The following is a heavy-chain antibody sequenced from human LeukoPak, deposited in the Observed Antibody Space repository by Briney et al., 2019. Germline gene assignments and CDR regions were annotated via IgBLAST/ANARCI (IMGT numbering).Heavy chain of an antibody. CDR3: ARDRHDSTGHYYDY. J-gene: IGHJ4*02. CDR2: TYYIGSP. Sequence: SETLSLTCSVSGGSMNSYYWSWIRQSPGKGLEWIGYTYYIGSPHYNPSLKNRVTISVDTSKNQFSLRLTSVTAADTAVYYCARDRHDSTGHYYDYWGQGALVTVSS. D-gene: IGHD3-22*01. V-gene: IGHV4-59*01. CDR1: GGSMNSYY.